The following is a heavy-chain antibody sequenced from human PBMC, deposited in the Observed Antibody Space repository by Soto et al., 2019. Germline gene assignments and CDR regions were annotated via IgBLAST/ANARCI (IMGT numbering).Heavy chain of an antibody. D-gene: IGHD5-18*01. V-gene: IGHV4-39*01. CDR2: IYYSGST. Sequence: SDTLSLTCTVSCGSISSSSYYWGWIRQPPGKGLEWIGSIYYSGSTYYNPSLKSRVTISVDTSKNQFSLKLSSVTAADTAVYYCARHEARRYSYGYWFDPWGQGTLVTVSS. J-gene: IGHJ5*02. CDR3: ARHEARRYSYGYWFDP. CDR1: CGSISSSSYY.